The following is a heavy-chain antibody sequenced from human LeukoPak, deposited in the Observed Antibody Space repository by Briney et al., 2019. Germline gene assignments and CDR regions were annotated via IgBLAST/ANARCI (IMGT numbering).Heavy chain of an antibody. CDR2: IYYSGST. V-gene: IGHV4-59*13. D-gene: IGHD3-9*01. CDR1: GGPISIYY. CDR3: ARVYFDWLLKGFDAFDI. Sequence: PSETLSLTCTVSGGPISIYYWSWIRKPPGKGREWFGYIYYSGSTNYNPSLKSRVTISVDTSKNQFSLKLSSVTAADTAVYYCARVYFDWLLKGFDAFDIWGQGTMVTVSS. J-gene: IGHJ3*02.